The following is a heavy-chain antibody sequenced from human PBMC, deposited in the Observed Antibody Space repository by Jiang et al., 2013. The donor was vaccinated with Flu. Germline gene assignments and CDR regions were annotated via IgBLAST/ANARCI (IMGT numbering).Heavy chain of an antibody. CDR2: INHSGNT. J-gene: IGHJ4*02. Sequence: KPSETLSLTCAFYGGSFSGYFGNWIRQPPGKGLEWIGEINHSGNTNYNPSLKSRVTISLDTSKNEISLRLTSMTAADTAVYYCARNRADSYDSSGFYYSGSSFDYWGQGTLVT. D-gene: IGHD3-22*01. CDR1: GGSFSGYF. V-gene: IGHV4-34*01. CDR3: ARNRADSYDSSGFYYSGSSFDY.